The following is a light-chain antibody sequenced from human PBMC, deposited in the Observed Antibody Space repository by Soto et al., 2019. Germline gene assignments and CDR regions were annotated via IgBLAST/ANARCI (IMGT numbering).Light chain of an antibody. CDR2: GAT. V-gene: IGKV3-20*01. CDR3: QQYGSSPPT. J-gene: IGKJ4*01. CDR1: QTVSSNY. Sequence: EIVLTQSPGTLYVPLGETATLACRASQTVSSNYVAWYQQKPGQAPRLLIYGATNRATDVPDNFSGVGSGTAFTFTIFSLEPEDTSIYSCQQYGSSPPTFGGGTKVEIK.